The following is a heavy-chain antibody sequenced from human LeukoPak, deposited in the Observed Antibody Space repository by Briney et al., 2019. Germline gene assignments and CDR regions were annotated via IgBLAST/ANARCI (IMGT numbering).Heavy chain of an antibody. D-gene: IGHD6-13*01. J-gene: IGHJ6*03. CDR1: GFTVSSNY. CDR3: AREFYGIAAAGSLNYYYMDV. V-gene: IGHV3-66*01. CDR2: IYSGGST. Sequence: GGSLRLSCAASGFTVSSNYMSWVRQAPGKGLEWVSVIYSGGSTYYADSVKGRFTISRDNSKNTLDLQMNSLRAEDTAVYYCAREFYGIAAAGSLNYYYMDVWGKGTTVTISS.